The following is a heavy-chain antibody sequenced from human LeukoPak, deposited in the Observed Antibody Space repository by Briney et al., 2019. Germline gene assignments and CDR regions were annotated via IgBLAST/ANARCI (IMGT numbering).Heavy chain of an antibody. V-gene: IGHV3-7*01. Sequence: GGSLRLSCAASGFTFSSYWMSWVRQAPGKGLEWVANIKQDGSEKYYVDSVQGRFTISRDNAKNSLYLQMNSLRAEDTAVYYCAREGSSGWADYWGQGTLVTVSS. CDR3: AREGSSGWADY. CDR2: IKQDGSEK. D-gene: IGHD6-19*01. J-gene: IGHJ4*02. CDR1: GFTFSSYW.